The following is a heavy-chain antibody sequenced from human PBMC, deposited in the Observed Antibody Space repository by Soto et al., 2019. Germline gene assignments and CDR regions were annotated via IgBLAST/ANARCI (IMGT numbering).Heavy chain of an antibody. D-gene: IGHD2-2*01. V-gene: IGHV3-64D*08. CDR1: GFTFSSYA. CDR3: VKETILVVPAASRLFDY. CDR2: ISSNGGST. Sequence: EVQLLESGGGLVQPGGSLRLSCSASGFTFSSYAKHWVRQAPGKGLEYVSAISSNGGSTYYADSVKGRFTISRDNSKNTLYLQMSSLSAEDTAVYYCVKETILVVPAASRLFDYWGQRTLVTVSS. J-gene: IGHJ4*02.